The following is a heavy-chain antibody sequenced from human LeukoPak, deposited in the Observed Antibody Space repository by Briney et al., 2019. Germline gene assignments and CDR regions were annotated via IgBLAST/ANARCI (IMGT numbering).Heavy chain of an antibody. V-gene: IGHV1-18*01. CDR2: ISAYNGNT. D-gene: IGHD1-26*01. J-gene: IGHJ4*02. CDR3: ARVAVGAHFDY. CDR1: GYTFTSYG. Sequence: GESLKVSCKASGYTFTSYGISWVRQAPGQGLEWMGWISAYNGNTNYARKLQGRVTMTTDTSTSTAYMELRSLRSDDTAVYYCARVAVGAHFDYWGQGTLVTVSS.